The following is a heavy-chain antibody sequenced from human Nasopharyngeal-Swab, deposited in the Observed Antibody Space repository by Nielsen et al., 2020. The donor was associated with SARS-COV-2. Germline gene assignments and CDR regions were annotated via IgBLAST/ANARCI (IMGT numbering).Heavy chain of an antibody. D-gene: IGHD3-9*01. Sequence: ASVNVSCKASGYTFATYAIHWVRQAPGQRLEWMGWINAGNGNTKYSQKLQGRVTITRDTSASTAYMELSSLRSEDTAVYYCARDSSSGLRYFDWLSPGYNWFDPWGQGTLVTVSS. CDR1: GYTFATYA. V-gene: IGHV1-3*01. J-gene: IGHJ5*02. CDR2: INAGNGNT. CDR3: ARDSSSGLRYFDWLSPGYNWFDP.